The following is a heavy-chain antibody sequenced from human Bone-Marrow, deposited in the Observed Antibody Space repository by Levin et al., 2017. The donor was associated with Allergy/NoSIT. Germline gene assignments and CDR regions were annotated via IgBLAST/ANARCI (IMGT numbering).Heavy chain of an antibody. Sequence: GGSLRLSCAASGFTFDDYAMHWVRQAPGKGLEWVSGISWNSGSIGYADSVKGRFTISRDNAKNSLYLQMNSLRAEDTALYYCAKDGGPVGSSSWYVGVFIGPPDAFDIWGQGTMVTVSS. V-gene: IGHV3-9*01. D-gene: IGHD6-13*01. CDR2: ISWNSGSI. CDR3: AKDGGPVGSSSWYVGVFIGPPDAFDI. J-gene: IGHJ3*02. CDR1: GFTFDDYA.